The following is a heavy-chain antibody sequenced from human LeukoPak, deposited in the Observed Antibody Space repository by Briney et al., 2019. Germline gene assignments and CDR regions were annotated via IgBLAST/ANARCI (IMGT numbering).Heavy chain of an antibody. CDR1: GXTFNNYG. J-gene: IGHJ5*02. V-gene: IGHV3-33*01. CDR2: IWYDGSKT. CDR3: ARDGSGGAYAWFDP. D-gene: IGHD2-15*01. Sequence: PGGSLRLSWAASGXTFNNYGVHWVRQAPGKGLEWVAVIWYDGSKTYYVDSVKGRFTISRDNSKNTVYLQMNSLRAEDTAMYYCARDGSGGAYAWFDPWGQGTLVTVSS.